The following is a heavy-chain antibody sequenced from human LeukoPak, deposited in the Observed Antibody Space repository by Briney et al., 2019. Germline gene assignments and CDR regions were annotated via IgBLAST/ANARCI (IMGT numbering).Heavy chain of an antibody. CDR1: GGSISSSNW. J-gene: IGHJ3*02. V-gene: IGHV4-4*02. Sequence: SETLSLTCAVSGGSISSSNWWSWVRQPPGKGLEWIGEIYHSGSTNYNPSPKSRVTISVDKSKNQFSLKLSSVTAADTAVYYCARDLNLPYGSGSPDAFDIWGQGTMVTVSS. CDR2: IYHSGST. CDR3: ARDLNLPYGSGSPDAFDI. D-gene: IGHD3-10*01.